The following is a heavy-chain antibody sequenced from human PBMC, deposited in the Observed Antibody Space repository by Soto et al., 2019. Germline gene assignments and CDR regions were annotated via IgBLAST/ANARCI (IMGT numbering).Heavy chain of an antibody. J-gene: IGHJ5*02. D-gene: IGHD3-16*02. Sequence: PGGSLRLSCAASGFTFSNYAMSWVRQAPGKGLEWVSGISGSGGSTYYADSVKGRFTISRDNSKNTLYLQMNSLRAEDTAVYYCAKDASYYDYIWGSYRYSNWFDPWGQGTLVTVSS. CDR2: ISGSGGST. V-gene: IGHV3-23*01. CDR1: GFTFSNYA. CDR3: AKDASYYDYIWGSYRYSNWFDP.